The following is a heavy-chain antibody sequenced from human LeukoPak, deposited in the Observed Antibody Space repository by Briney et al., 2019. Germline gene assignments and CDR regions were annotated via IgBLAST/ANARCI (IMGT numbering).Heavy chain of an antibody. Sequence: PGGSLRLSCAASGFTVSSNYMNWVRQAPGKGLEWVSVIYSGGNTYHADSVKGRFTISRDSSKNTVYLQMNSLRAEDTAVYYCASGYSGYDDYWGQGTLVTVSS. CDR2: IYSGGNT. V-gene: IGHV3-66*01. CDR1: GFTVSSNY. D-gene: IGHD5-12*01. CDR3: ASGYSGYDDY. J-gene: IGHJ4*02.